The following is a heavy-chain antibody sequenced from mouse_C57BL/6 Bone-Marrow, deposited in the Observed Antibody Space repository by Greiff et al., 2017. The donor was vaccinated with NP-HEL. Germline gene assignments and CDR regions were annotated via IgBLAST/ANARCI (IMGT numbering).Heavy chain of an antibody. V-gene: IGHV6-3*01. CDR1: GFTFSNYW. D-gene: IGHD4-1*02. Sequence: EVKVEESGGGLVQPGGSMKLSCVASGFTFSNYWMNWVRQSPEKGLEWVAQIRLKSDNYATHYAESVKGRFTISRDDSKSSVYLQMNNLRAEDTGIYYCTEPQLGWFAYWGQVTLVTVSA. CDR3: TEPQLGWFAY. J-gene: IGHJ3*01. CDR2: IRLKSDNYAT.